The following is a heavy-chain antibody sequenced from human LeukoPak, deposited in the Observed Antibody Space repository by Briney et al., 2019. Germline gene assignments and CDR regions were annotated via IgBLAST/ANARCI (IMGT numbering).Heavy chain of an antibody. Sequence: SETLSLTCTVSGYSISSGYYWGWIRQPPGKGLEWIGSIYHSGSTYYNLSLKSRVTISVDTSKNQFSLKLSSVTAADTAVYYCARDILGGEITFGGAQVPIYMDYWGQGTLVTVSS. CDR2: IYHSGST. V-gene: IGHV4-38-2*02. D-gene: IGHD3-16*01. CDR3: ARDILGGEITFGGAQVPIYMDY. CDR1: GYSISSGYY. J-gene: IGHJ4*02.